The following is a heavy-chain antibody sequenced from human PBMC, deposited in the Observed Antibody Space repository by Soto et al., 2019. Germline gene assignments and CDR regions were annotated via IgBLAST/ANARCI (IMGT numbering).Heavy chain of an antibody. D-gene: IGHD1-7*01. CDR2: INPSSGST. CDR1: GYTFTRHY. V-gene: IGHV1-46*01. CDR3: ARDRAVYNWYYPASDGFDI. J-gene: IGHJ3*02. Sequence: ASVRVCSKSSGYTFTRHYRHWVRQAPGQGLERMRIINPSSGSTSYAQKFQGRGTMTRDTSTSTVYMELSSLRSEDTAVYYCARDRAVYNWYYPASDGFDIWGQGTMVTVS.